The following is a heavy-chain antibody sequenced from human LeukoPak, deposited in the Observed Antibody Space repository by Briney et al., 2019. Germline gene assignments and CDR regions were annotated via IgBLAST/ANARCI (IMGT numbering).Heavy chain of an antibody. J-gene: IGHJ6*02. CDR1: GYSFTSYW. Sequence: RGESPKISCKGSGYSFTSYWISWVRQMPGKGLEWMGRIDPSDSYTNYSPSFQGHVTISADKSISTAYLQWSSLKASDTAMYYCARLAEGGENGYYYYYYGMDVWGQGTTVTVSS. V-gene: IGHV5-10-1*01. CDR3: ARLAEGGENGYYYYYYGMDV. D-gene: IGHD4-17*01. CDR2: IDPSDSYT.